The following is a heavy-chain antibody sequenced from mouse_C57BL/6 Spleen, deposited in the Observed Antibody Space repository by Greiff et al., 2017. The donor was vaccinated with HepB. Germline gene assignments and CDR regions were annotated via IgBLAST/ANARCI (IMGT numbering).Heavy chain of an antibody. CDR3: ARSYYGSSYGNYFDY. CDR2: IDHSDSET. V-gene: IGHV1-52*01. Sequence: QVQLQQPGAELVRPGSSVKLSCKASGYTFTSYWMHWVKQRPIQGLEWIGNIDHSDSETHHNQKFKDKATLTVDKSSSTAYMQLSSLTSEYSAVYYCARSYYGSSYGNYFDYWGQGTTLTVSS. D-gene: IGHD1-1*01. CDR1: GYTFTSYW. J-gene: IGHJ2*01.